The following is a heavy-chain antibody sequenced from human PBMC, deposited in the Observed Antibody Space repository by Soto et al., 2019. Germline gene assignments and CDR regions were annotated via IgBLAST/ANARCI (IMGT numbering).Heavy chain of an antibody. CDR1: GFRFGSYA. CDR3: ARWSYLDY. CDR2: TSGSDGKT. Sequence: PGGCMRISCAACGFRFGSYALSWVRQAPGKGLEWVSTTSGSDGKTFYADSVKGRFSISRDTSQSTLYLQMNSLRADDTAMYYCARWSYLDYWGQGTRVTVSS. V-gene: IGHV3-23*01. D-gene: IGHD3-3*01. J-gene: IGHJ4*02.